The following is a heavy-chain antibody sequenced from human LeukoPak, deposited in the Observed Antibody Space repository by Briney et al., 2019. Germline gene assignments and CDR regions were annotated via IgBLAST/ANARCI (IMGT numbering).Heavy chain of an antibody. CDR1: GGSISSYY. D-gene: IGHD6-13*01. CDR3: ARGDSSRGRNFDY. J-gene: IGHJ4*02. Sequence: PSETLSLTCTVSGGSISSYYWSWIRQPAGKGLEWIGRIYTSGSTNYNPSLKSRVTMSVDTSKNQFSLQLNSVTPEDTAVYYCARGDSSRGRNFDYWGQGTLVTVSS. CDR2: IYTSGST. V-gene: IGHV4-4*07.